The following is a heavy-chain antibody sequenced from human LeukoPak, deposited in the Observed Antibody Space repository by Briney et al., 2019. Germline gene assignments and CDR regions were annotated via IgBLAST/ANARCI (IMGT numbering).Heavy chain of an antibody. CDR1: GGTFSSYA. J-gene: IGHJ6*03. Sequence: SVKVSCKASGGTFSSYAISWVRQAPGQGLEWMGGIIPIFGTANYAQKFQGRVTITADKSTSTAYMELSSLRSEDTAVYYCARDRTASGGGYYYYYMDVWGKGTTVTVSS. D-gene: IGHD3-16*01. CDR3: ARDRTASGGGYYYYYMDV. V-gene: IGHV1-69*06. CDR2: IIPIFGTA.